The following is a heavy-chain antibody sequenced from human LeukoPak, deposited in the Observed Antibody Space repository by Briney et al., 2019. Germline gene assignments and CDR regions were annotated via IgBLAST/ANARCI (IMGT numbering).Heavy chain of an antibody. Sequence: SQTLSLTCAISGDSVSSNSAAWNWIRQSPSRGLGWLGRTYYRSKWYNDYAVSVKSRITINPDTSKNQFSLQLNSVTPEDTAVYYCARAQQQLAPLNYYYYGMDVWGQGTTVTVSS. J-gene: IGHJ6*02. V-gene: IGHV6-1*01. D-gene: IGHD6-13*01. CDR3: ARAQQQLAPLNYYYYGMDV. CDR1: GDSVSSNSAA. CDR2: TYYRSKWYN.